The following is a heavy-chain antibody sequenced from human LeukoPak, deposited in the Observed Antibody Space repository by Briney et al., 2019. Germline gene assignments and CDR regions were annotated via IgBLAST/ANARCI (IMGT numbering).Heavy chain of an antibody. CDR1: WFTLYCYL. Sequence: GSLKLSFASFWFTLYCYLVRLGRPGSGEGPGWVGNIKQDGSEKYYVDSVKGRFTISRDNAKNSLYLQMNSLRAEDTAVYYCARDFLAFTSIYGMDVWGKGTTVTVSS. CDR2: IKQDGSEK. CDR3: ARDFLAFTSIYGMDV. J-gene: IGHJ6*04. V-gene: IGHV3-7*03.